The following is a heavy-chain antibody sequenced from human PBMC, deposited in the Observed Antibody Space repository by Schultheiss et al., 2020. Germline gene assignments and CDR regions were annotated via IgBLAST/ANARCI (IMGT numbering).Heavy chain of an antibody. D-gene: IGHD6-19*01. CDR1: GLSFRDTY. CDR2: IKSDADGATT. Sequence: GGSLRLSCAASGLSFRDTYMSWVRQAPGKGLEWLGRIKSDADGATTDYSAPVRGRFTISRDDSRNTFYLQMNSLRAEDTAVYYCAKAVAGSVMDVWGQGTTVTVSS. J-gene: IGHJ6*02. CDR3: AKAVAGSVMDV. V-gene: IGHV3-15*01.